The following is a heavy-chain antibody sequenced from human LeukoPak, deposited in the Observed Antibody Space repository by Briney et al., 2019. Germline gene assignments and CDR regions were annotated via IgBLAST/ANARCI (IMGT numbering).Heavy chain of an antibody. V-gene: IGHV4-39*01. CDR1: GGSISSSSYY. CDR3: AGRNDYGDYLRYFDY. Sequence: PSETLSLTCTVSGGSISSSSYYWGWVRQPPGEGLEWIGSMYYSGSTYYNPSLKGRVSISVDTSKHQFSLKVSSVTAADTAVYYCAGRNDYGDYLRYFDYWGQGTLVTVSS. D-gene: IGHD4-17*01. J-gene: IGHJ4*02. CDR2: MYYSGST.